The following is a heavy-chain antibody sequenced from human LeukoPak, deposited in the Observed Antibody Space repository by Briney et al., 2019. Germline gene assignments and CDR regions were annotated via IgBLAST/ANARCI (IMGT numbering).Heavy chain of an antibody. Sequence: GGSLRLSCAASGFTFSSYWMHWVRQAPGKGLVWVSRINSDGSSTSYADSVKGRFTISRDNAKNTLYLQMNSLRAEDTAVYYCARAPGGSGYYGYWGQGTLVTVSS. D-gene: IGHD3-22*01. V-gene: IGHV3-74*01. CDR2: INSDGSST. CDR1: GFTFSSYW. CDR3: ARAPGGSGYYGY. J-gene: IGHJ4*02.